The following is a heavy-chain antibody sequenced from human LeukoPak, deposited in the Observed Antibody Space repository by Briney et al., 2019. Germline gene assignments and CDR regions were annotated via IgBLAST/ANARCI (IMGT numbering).Heavy chain of an antibody. J-gene: IGHJ4*02. Sequence: SETLSLTCTVSGGSISNKYWSWIRQPPGKGLEWIGYIYYSGSTNYNPSLKSRVTILVDTSKNQFSLKLSSVTAADTAVYYCAREQNLGDWGQGTLVTVSS. CDR3: AREQNLGD. CDR2: IYYSGST. CDR1: GGSISNKY. D-gene: IGHD1-26*01. V-gene: IGHV4-59*01.